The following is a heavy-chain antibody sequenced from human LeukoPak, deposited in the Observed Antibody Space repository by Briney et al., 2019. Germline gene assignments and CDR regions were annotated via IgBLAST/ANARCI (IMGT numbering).Heavy chain of an antibody. Sequence: SQTLSLTCAISGDSVSSNSAAWNWIRQSPSRGLEWLGRTYYRSKWYNDYAVSVKSRITINPDTSKNQFSLQLNSVTPEDTAVYYCARDRGGGSLRQTHKAPTYFDYWGQGTLVTVSS. CDR2: TYYRSKWYN. D-gene: IGHD2-15*01. J-gene: IGHJ4*02. V-gene: IGHV6-1*01. CDR1: GDSVSSNSAA. CDR3: ARDRGGGSLRQTHKAPTYFDY.